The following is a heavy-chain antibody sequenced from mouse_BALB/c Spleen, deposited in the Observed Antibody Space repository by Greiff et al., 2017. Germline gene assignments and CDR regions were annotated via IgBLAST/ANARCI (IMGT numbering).Heavy chain of an antibody. CDR2: IWWNDNK. J-gene: IGHJ3*01. D-gene: IGHD2-2*01. V-gene: IGHV8-11*01. CDR1: GFSLSTYGIG. CDR3: ARIGAGYDWFAY. Sequence: QVTLKVSGPGILQPSQTLSLTCSFSGFSLSTYGIGVGWIRQPSGKGLEWLAHIWWNDNKYYNTALKSRLTISKDTSNNQVFLKIASVDTADTATYYCARIGAGYDWFAYWGQGTLVTVSA.